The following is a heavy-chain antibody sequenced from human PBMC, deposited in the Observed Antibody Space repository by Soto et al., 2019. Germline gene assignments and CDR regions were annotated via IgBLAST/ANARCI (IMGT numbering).Heavy chain of an antibody. Sequence: QVQLVESGGGMVQPGRSLRVSCAASGFTFSTYGMHWVRQAPGKGLEWVAVTSYDGSNKYYTDSVKGRFTISRDNSKNTLYLQMNSLRAEDTAVYYCATRGFTGQFDDWGQGTLVTVSS. CDR1: GFTFSTYG. V-gene: IGHV3-30*03. CDR3: ATRGFTGQFDD. CDR2: TSYDGSNK. D-gene: IGHD3-16*01. J-gene: IGHJ4*02.